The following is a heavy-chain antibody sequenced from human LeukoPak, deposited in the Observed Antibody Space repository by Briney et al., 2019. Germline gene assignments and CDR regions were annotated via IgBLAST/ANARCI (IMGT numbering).Heavy chain of an antibody. CDR3: ARDLKEGTTLTPLDY. CDR2: MNPNSGNT. Sequence: GASVKVSCKSSVYTFTSYDINWVRQATGQGLEWMGWMNPNSGNTGYAQKFQGRVTMTRNTSISTAYMELSSLRSDDTAVYYCARDLKEGTTLTPLDYWGQGTLVTVSS. J-gene: IGHJ4*02. D-gene: IGHD4-17*01. V-gene: IGHV1-8*01. CDR1: VYTFTSYD.